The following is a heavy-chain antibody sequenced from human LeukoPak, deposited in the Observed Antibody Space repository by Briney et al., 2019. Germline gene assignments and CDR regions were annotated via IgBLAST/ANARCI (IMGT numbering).Heavy chain of an antibody. V-gene: IGHV1-18*01. CDR3: ARDNNVAPEYFQY. CDR1: GYTFSNYG. D-gene: IGHD1/OR15-1a*01. J-gene: IGHJ1*01. Sequence: ASVKVSCKASGYTFSNYGISWVRQDPGQGLEWMGWISGYKGNTNYAQKLQGRVTMTTDTSTTTAYMELRSLRSDDTAVYYCARDNNVAPEYFQYWGQGTLVTVSS. CDR2: ISGYKGNT.